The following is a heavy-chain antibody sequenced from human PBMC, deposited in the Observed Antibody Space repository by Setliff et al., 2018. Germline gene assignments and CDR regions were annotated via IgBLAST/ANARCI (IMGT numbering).Heavy chain of an antibody. V-gene: IGHV1-18*01. Sequence: GASVKVSCKASGYTFSDYGINWVRQAPGKGLEWMGWISAYNGNTFYAPQFQGRVIMTTDTSAKTAYMDLRSLRSDDTAVYYCERLVRYCSTTSCQRTSGDEVWGLGTLVTV. CDR2: ISAYNGNT. J-gene: IGHJ4*02. D-gene: IGHD2-2*01. CDR1: GYTFSDYG. CDR3: ERLVRYCSTTSCQRTSGDEV.